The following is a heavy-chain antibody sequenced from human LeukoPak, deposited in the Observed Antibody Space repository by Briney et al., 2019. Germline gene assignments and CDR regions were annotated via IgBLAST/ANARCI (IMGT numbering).Heavy chain of an antibody. V-gene: IGHV3-30-3*01. CDR1: GFTFSSYA. CDR3: AREQLERQWQADGMDV. D-gene: IGHD6-19*01. CDR2: ISHDGNNK. J-gene: IGHJ6*02. Sequence: GGSLRLSCAASGFTFSSYAMHWVRQAPGKGLEWVAVISHDGNNKYNADSVKGRFTISRDNSKNTLYLQTNSLRAEDTAVYYCAREQLERQWQADGMDVWGQGTTVTVSS.